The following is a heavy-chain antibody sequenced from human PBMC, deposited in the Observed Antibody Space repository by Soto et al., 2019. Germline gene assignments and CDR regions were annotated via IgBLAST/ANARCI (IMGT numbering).Heavy chain of an antibody. CDR1: GYTFTSYA. D-gene: IGHD3-10*01. J-gene: IGHJ6*02. CDR2: INAGNGNT. CDR3: ARDRAVVRGVISHYYYYGMDV. V-gene: IGHV1-3*01. Sequence: ASVKVSCKASGYTFTSYAMRWVRQAPGQRLEWMGWINAGNGNTKYSQKFQGRVTITRDTSASTAYMELSSLRSEDTAVYYCARDRAVVRGVISHYYYYGMDVWGQGTTVTVSS.